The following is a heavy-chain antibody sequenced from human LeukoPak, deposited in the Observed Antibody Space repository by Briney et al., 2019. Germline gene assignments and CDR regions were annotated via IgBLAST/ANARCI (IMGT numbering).Heavy chain of an antibody. D-gene: IGHD3-9*01. Sequence: SETLSLTCTVSGGSISSGVYYWSWIRQHPGKGLEWIGYIYYSGSTDYNPSLKSRFTMSVDTSKNQFSLKLSSVTAADTAVYYCASADYDMAFDIWGQGTMVTVSS. CDR2: IYYSGST. J-gene: IGHJ3*02. CDR1: GGSISSGVYY. CDR3: ASADYDMAFDI. V-gene: IGHV4-31*03.